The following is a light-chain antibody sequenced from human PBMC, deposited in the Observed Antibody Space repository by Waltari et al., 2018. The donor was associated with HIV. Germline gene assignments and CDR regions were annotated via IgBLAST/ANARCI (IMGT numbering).Light chain of an antibody. CDR3: QAWDANHAV. CDR1: KLADQF. Sequence: TQPPSVSVPSGQTASIPCSGEKLADQFPCWYHKKPGQPPILLVYQGSRRPSGIPERFSASKSANTATLTIRGAQPLDEADYFCQAWDANHAVFGGGTTLTVL. CDR2: QGS. V-gene: IGLV3-1*01. J-gene: IGLJ2*01.